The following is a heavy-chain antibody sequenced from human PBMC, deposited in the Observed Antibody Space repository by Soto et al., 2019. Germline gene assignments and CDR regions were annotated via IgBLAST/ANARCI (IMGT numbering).Heavy chain of an antibody. CDR3: ASSIRDIVVVVAAETPLHAFDI. CDR2: IYYSGST. Sequence: SETLSLTCTVSGGSISSSSYYWGWIRQPPGKGLERIGSIYYSGSTYYNPSLKSRVTISVDTSKNQFSLKLSSVTAADTAVYYCASSIRDIVVVVAAETPLHAFDIWGQGTMVTVSS. D-gene: IGHD2-15*01. V-gene: IGHV4-39*01. J-gene: IGHJ3*02. CDR1: GGSISSSSYY.